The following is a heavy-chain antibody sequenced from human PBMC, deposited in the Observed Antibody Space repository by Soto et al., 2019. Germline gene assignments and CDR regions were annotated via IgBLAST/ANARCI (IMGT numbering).Heavy chain of an antibody. CDR3: ATSLGMATPYYYSATDV. Sequence: GGSLRLSCAAPGFPFSNAWLTCDRQAPGQGLEWVGRVKSKTDGGATEYAAAVKGRFTISRDTSKDTLYLQMNSLRLDATAHHYCATSLGMATPYYYSATDVCGHGTTVTLSS. D-gene: IGHD5-12*01. J-gene: IGHJ6*02. V-gene: IGHV3-15*01. CDR1: GFPFSNAW. CDR2: VKSKTDGGAT.